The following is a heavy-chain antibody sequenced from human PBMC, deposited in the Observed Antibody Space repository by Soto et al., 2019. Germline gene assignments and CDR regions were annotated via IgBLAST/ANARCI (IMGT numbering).Heavy chain of an antibody. V-gene: IGHV1-46*01. CDR1: GYTFAMHY. D-gene: IGHD2-15*01. J-gene: IGHJ4*02. CDR3: AREDGGGGRRHDF. CDR2: INPSDGST. Sequence: QVQLVQSGAEVKKPGASVKISCKTSGYTFAMHYIHWVRQVPGQGLEWMGMINPSDGSTSYVQKFQGRVTMTRDTSATTFFLNMSRLTSHDTTVFYCAREDGGGGRRHDFWGQGTLVTVSS.